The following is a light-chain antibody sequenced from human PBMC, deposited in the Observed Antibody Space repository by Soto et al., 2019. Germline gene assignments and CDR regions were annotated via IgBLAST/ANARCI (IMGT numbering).Light chain of an antibody. CDR1: NIGSKN. CDR3: QVWDSSIVV. V-gene: IGLV3-9*01. J-gene: IGLJ2*01. Sequence: SYELTQPLSVSVALGQTARITCGGNNIGSKNVHWYQQKPGQAPVLVIYRDSNRSSGIPERFSGSNSGNTATLTISRAQAGDEADYYCQVWDSSIVVFGGGTKVTVL. CDR2: RDS.